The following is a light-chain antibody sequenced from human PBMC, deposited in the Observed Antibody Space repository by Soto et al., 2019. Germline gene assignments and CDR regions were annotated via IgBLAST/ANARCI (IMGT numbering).Light chain of an antibody. V-gene: IGKV3-20*01. Sequence: EIVLTQSPGTLSLSPGERATLSCRASQSVSSSYSAWYQQKPGQAPRLLIYGASSRATGIPDRFSGSGSGTDSTVTMSRLEPEDFAVYYCQHYGSLVLTCGGGTMVEVK. CDR2: GAS. J-gene: IGKJ4*01. CDR3: QHYGSLVLT. CDR1: QSVSSSY.